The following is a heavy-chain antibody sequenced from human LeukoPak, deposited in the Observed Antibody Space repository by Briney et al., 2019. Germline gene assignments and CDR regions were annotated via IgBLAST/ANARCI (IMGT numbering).Heavy chain of an antibody. J-gene: IGHJ3*02. V-gene: IGHV3-7*01. CDR3: ARTDGWGRPPRHAFDI. CDR2: IKQDGSEK. Sequence: PGGSLRLSCAASGFTFSSYWMSWVRQAPGKGLEWVANIKQDGSEKYYVDSVKGRFTISRDNAKNSLYLQMNSLRAEDTAVYYCARTDGWGRPPRHAFDIWGQGTMVTVSS. D-gene: IGHD6-19*01. CDR1: GFTFSSYW.